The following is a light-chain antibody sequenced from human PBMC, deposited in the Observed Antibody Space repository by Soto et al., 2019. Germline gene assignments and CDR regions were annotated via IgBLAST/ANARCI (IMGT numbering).Light chain of an antibody. J-gene: IGKJ5*01. V-gene: IGKV3-20*01. Sequence: EIVMTESPATLSLSPGERANLSCRASQSVSRHLAWYQQKPGQAPRLLIYGTSSRAPGIPDRFSGSGSGTEFSLTISRLEPEDFAVYFCQPDGGSPPMTFGQGTRLEI. CDR1: QSVSRH. CDR2: GTS. CDR3: QPDGGSPPMT.